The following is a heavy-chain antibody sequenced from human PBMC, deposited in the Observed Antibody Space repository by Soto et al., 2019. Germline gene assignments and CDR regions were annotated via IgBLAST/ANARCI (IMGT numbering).Heavy chain of an antibody. Sequence: SVKVSCKASGGAFSSYSINWVRQAPGQGLEWMGGIIPIFGTANYAQKFQGRVTVTADKSTSTAYMALSSLRSEDTAVYYCANGYCSGGSCYLSAFDIWGQGTMVTVSS. CDR1: GGAFSSYS. V-gene: IGHV1-69*06. D-gene: IGHD2-15*01. J-gene: IGHJ3*02. CDR3: ANGYCSGGSCYLSAFDI. CDR2: IIPIFGTA.